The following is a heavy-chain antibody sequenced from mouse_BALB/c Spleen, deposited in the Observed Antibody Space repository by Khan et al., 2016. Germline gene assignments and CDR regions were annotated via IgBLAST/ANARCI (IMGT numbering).Heavy chain of an antibody. J-gene: IGHJ1*01. V-gene: IGHV3-2*02. D-gene: IGHD1-1*01. CDR1: AYSITSDYA. Sequence: VQLKESGPGLVKPSQSLSLTCTVTAYSITSDYAWNWIRQFPGNKLEWMGYISYSGSTSYNPSLKSRISITRDTSKNQFFLQLNSVTTEDTATYYWARFYYGSSYWYFDGWGAGTTVTVSS. CDR2: ISYSGST. CDR3: ARFYYGSSYWYFDG.